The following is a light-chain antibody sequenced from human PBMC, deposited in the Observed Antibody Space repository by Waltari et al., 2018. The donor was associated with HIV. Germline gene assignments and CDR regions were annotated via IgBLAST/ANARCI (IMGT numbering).Light chain of an antibody. J-gene: IGKJ4*01. V-gene: IGKV3-15*01. CDR2: GAS. CDR3: QQYRSWPVT. Sequence: EIVMTQSPATLSVSPGERATLSCRASHNIVISLAWYQQKPGQAPRLLIFGASTRATDIPDRFTGSGSGTDFTLTISSLQSEDYAIYYCQQYRSWPVTFGGGTKVEIK. CDR1: HNIVIS.